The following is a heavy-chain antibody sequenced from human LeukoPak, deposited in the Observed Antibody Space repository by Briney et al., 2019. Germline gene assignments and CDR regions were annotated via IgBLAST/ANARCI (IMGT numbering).Heavy chain of an antibody. Sequence: ASVKVSCKASGGTFNNYAISWVRQAPGQGLEWMGGIIPIFDTANYAQKFQGRITMTRDTSTSTVYMELSSLRSEDTAVYYCARFAVHRRIAVDGQFGLDYWGQGTLVTVSS. CDR3: ARFAVHRRIAVDGQFGLDY. V-gene: IGHV1-69*05. J-gene: IGHJ4*02. D-gene: IGHD6-19*01. CDR1: GGTFNNYA. CDR2: IIPIFDTA.